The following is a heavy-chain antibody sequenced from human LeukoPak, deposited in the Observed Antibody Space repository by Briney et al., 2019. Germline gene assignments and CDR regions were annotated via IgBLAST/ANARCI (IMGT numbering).Heavy chain of an antibody. D-gene: IGHD1-1*01. CDR3: AKDRTTGATWGSFHI. J-gene: IGHJ3*02. CDR2: IRYDGGNK. Sequence: GGSLRLSCAASGFTFSSYGMHWVSQAPGKGLEWVAFIRYDGGNKYYADSVKGRFTISRDNSKNTLYLQMNSLRAEDTAVYYCAKDRTTGATWGSFHIWGQGTMVTVSS. V-gene: IGHV3-30*02. CDR1: GFTFSSYG.